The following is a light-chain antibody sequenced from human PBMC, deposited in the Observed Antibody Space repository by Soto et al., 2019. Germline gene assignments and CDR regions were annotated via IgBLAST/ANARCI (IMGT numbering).Light chain of an antibody. V-gene: IGKV3-20*01. CDR1: QSLSNTY. CDR3: HPYGNSPQVT. J-gene: IGKJ4*01. Sequence: IVLTQFPCTLSLSPGERVTLSCRASQSLSNTYLAWYQQKPGQPPRLLIYGASIRATGIPDIFSGSGSGTDFTLTIGILEPKDCPVYYCHPYGNSPQVTFGGGTKVDIK. CDR2: GAS.